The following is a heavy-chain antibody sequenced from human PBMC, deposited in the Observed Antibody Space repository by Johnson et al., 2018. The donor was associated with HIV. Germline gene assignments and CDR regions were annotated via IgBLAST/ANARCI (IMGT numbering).Heavy chain of an antibody. CDR3: ARGPKNPGLDAFDI. CDR2: ISGSGGRP. CDR1: GFTFSIYA. J-gene: IGHJ3*02. D-gene: IGHD1-14*01. Sequence: VYLVESGGGLVQPGGSLRLSCAASGFTFSIYAMSWVRQAPGKGLEWVSSISGSGGRPYYADSVKGRFTISRDNSKNTTYLQMNSLKTEDTAVYYCARGPKNPGLDAFDIWGQGTVVTVSS. V-gene: IGHV3-23*04.